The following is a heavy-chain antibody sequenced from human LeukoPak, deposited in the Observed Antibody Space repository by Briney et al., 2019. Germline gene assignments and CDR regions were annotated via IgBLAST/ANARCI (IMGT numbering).Heavy chain of an antibody. CDR2: IYSGGST. CDR3: ARASIAVAGPLDY. J-gene: IGHJ4*02. D-gene: IGHD6-19*01. CDR1: GFTVSSNY. V-gene: IGHV3-53*01. Sequence: PGGSLRLSCAASGFTVSSNYMSWVRQAPGKGLEWVSVIYSGGSTYYADSVKGRFTISRDNSKNTLYLQMNSLRAEDTAVYYCARASIAVAGPLDYWGQATLVTVSS.